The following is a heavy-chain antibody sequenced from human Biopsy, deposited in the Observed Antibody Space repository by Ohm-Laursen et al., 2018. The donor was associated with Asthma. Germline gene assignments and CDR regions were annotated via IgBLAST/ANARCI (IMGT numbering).Heavy chain of an antibody. V-gene: IGHV3-53*01. Sequence: SLRLSWTASGFAVSRDYMFWGRQAPGKGLEWVSVIYSGGTSHTADSVRGRFTISRDYSKNTLYLQMHSLRAEDTAVYYCARGDSSNWSHYYFDYWGQGTLVTVSS. CDR3: ARGDSSNWSHYYFDY. CDR2: IYSGGTS. D-gene: IGHD3-22*01. J-gene: IGHJ4*02. CDR1: GFAVSRDY.